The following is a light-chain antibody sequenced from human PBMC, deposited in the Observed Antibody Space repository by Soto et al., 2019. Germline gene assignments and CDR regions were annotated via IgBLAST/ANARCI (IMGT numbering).Light chain of an antibody. J-gene: IGKJ1*01. CDR2: DAS. CDR1: QSVTTY. V-gene: IGKV3-11*01. Sequence: EVVLTQSSVTLSLSPGERATLSCRASQSVTTYLAWYQQKPGQAPRLLIYDASTRATGIPARFSGSGSGTDFTLTISSLQPEDFAVYYCQQYGSSPQTFGQGTKVEIK. CDR3: QQYGSSPQT.